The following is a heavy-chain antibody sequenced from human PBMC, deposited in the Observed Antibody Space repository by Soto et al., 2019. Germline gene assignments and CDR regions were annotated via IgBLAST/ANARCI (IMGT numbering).Heavy chain of an antibody. V-gene: IGHV1-69*13. D-gene: IGHD6-6*01. CDR2: IIPIFGTA. J-gene: IGHJ6*02. CDR3: ASPRSIQLEDFTIYYYGMDV. CDR1: VCIFSNHA. Sequence: GAAVHVSCKDCVCIFSNHAFSWLGQAPAHGIEWMGGIIPIFGTANYTQKYQGRVTITANDSTSTAYMELSSQRSEDTAVYYCASPRSIQLEDFTIYYYGMDVWGQGTTVTVSS.